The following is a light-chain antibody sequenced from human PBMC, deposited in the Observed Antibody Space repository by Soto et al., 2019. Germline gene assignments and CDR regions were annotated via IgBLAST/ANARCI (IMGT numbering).Light chain of an antibody. CDR2: DGS. CDR3: QQRTRWPMT. J-gene: IGKJ5*01. CDR1: QNLHSF. Sequence: DIVFTQSPCTLSLSPGERDTLSCRASQNLHSFLNWYQQRPGQAPRPLIYDGSKRAAGVPDRISGDGSGTDYTLTISSLEPEDFAVYYCQQRTRWPMTFGQGTRLEIK. V-gene: IGKV3-11*01.